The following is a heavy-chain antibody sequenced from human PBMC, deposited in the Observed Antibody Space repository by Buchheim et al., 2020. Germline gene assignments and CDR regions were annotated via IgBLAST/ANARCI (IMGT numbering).Heavy chain of an antibody. CDR1: GLTFSNYA. CDR3: AKDPATVTKVWFDS. CDR2: ISGSGGST. J-gene: IGHJ5*01. D-gene: IGHD4-11*01. Sequence: EVQLLESGGGLVQPGGSLRLSCAASGLTFSNYAMSWVRQAPGKGLEWVSTISGSGGSTNYADSVKGRFTISRDNSKNTLYLQMKSLRGEDTAIYYCAKDPATVTKVWFDSWGQGTL. V-gene: IGHV3-23*01.